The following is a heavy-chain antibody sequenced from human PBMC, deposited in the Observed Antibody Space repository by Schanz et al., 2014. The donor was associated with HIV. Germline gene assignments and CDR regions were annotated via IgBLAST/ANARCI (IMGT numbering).Heavy chain of an antibody. CDR2: ISGSDGDT. J-gene: IGHJ5*02. CDR1: GSTFSSYA. CDR3: VKAYSSGFSGAGS. V-gene: IGHV3-23*01. D-gene: IGHD5-18*01. Sequence: EVQLLESGGGLVQPGGSLRLSCAASGSTFSSYAMTWVRQAPGKGLDWVSTISGSDGDTYYADSVKGRFTISRDNSRNALYLHMNSLRADDTAIYYCVKAYSSGFSGAGSWGQGALVTVSS.